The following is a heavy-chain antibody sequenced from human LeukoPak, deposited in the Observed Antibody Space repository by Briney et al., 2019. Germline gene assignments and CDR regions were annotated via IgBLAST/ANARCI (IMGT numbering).Heavy chain of an antibody. CDR3: ARCPYYDRSGYYAHYYYGMDV. V-gene: IGHV3-66*01. J-gene: IGHJ6*02. CDR2: IYRGGNT. Sequence: PGGSLRLSCSASGFALRSNYMTCVRQTPRKGLEWGSVIYRGGNTYYAATVKGRFTISRDNSENSLYLQMNSLTVEDTAVYYCARCPYYDRSGYYAHYYYGMDVWGQGTTVTVSS. D-gene: IGHD3-22*01. CDR1: GFALRSNY.